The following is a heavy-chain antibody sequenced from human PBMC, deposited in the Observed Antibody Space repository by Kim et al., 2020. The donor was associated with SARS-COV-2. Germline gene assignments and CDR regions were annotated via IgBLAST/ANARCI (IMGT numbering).Heavy chain of an antibody. J-gene: IGHJ4*02. CDR3: AKAPPPGYSSSWTIDY. Sequence: VKGRCTISRDNSKNTLYLQMNSLRAEDTAVYYCAKAPPPGYSSSWTIDYWGQGTLVTVSS. V-gene: IGHV3-30*02. D-gene: IGHD6-13*01.